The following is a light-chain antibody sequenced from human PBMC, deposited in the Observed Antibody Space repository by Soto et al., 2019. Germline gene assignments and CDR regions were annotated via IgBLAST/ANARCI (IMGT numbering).Light chain of an antibody. Sequence: IVFTPSPGTLSFTSGERGTLSCRASQSVSSGYLAWYQQKPGQPPRLLIHDAFSWATGIPDRFSGSGSGTDFTLCISSLEPEDFAMYYCQQYSSSPLSFGGGTKVDIK. CDR2: DAF. CDR3: QQYSSSPLS. CDR1: QSVSSGY. V-gene: IGKV3-20*01. J-gene: IGKJ4*01.